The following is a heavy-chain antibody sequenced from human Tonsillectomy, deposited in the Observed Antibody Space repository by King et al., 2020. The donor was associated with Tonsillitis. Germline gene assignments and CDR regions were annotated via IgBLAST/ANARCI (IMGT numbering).Heavy chain of an antibody. CDR3: ARDALDY. Sequence: VQLVESGGGLIQPGGSLRLSCAASGFTVSTNYMSWVRQAPGKGLEWVSVIFSGGTTYYADPVKGRFTISRDNSRNTLYLQMNSLRAEDTAVYYCARDALDYWGQGTLVTVSS. CDR1: GFTVSTNY. V-gene: IGHV3-53*01. CDR2: IFSGGTT. J-gene: IGHJ4*02.